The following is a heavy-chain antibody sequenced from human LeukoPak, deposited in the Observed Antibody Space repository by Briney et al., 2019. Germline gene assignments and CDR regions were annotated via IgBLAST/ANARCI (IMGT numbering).Heavy chain of an antibody. CDR2: IYSGGST. V-gene: IGHV3-53*05. J-gene: IGHJ4*02. D-gene: IGHD2-2*01. CDR1: GFTVSSNY. CDR3: ARDGPLYCSSTSCYYAGDY. Sequence: GGSLRLSCAASGFTVSSNYMSWVRQAPGKGLEWVSVIYSGGSTYYADSVKGRFTISRDNSKNTLYLQMNSLRAEDTAVYYCARDGPLYCSSTSCYYAGDYWGQGTLVTVSS.